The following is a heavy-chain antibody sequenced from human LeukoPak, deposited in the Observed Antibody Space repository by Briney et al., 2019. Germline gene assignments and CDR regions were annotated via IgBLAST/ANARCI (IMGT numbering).Heavy chain of an antibody. CDR3: AKGGITMVRGVLYYYYMDV. CDR1: GFTFSSHS. V-gene: IGHV3-23*01. J-gene: IGHJ6*03. D-gene: IGHD3-10*01. CDR2: ISGSGSTT. Sequence: GGSLRLSCVATGFTFSSHSMSWVRQPPGKGLEWVSGISGSGSTTYYADSVKGRLTISRDNSKITLYLQMNSLRAEDTAVYYCAKGGITMVRGVLYYYYMDVWGKGTTVTVSS.